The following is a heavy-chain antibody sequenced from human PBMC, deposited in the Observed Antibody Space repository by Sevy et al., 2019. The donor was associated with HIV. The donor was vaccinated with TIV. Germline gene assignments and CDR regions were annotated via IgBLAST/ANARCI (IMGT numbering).Heavy chain of an antibody. J-gene: IGHJ5*02. D-gene: IGHD6-19*01. CDR2: LFYDGRA. Sequence: SETLSLTCGVSGDSITSSDDYWTWIRQFPGKGLQWIGTLFYDGRAVSNPSLESRVPMSLDTSKPRFSLHVKSVSAADTAVFYCARAKRAMAGTFSFHPWGQGILVTVSS. V-gene: IGHV4-39*02. CDR1: GDSITSSDDY. CDR3: ARAKRAMAGTFSFHP.